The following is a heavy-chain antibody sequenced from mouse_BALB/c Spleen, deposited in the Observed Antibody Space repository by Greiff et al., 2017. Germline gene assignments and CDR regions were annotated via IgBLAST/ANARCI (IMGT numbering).Heavy chain of an antibody. CDR3: ARLNYTGFAY. CDR1: GYTFTSYW. Sequence: QVQLKQSGAELAKPGASVKMSCKASGYTFTSYWMHWVKQRPGQGLEWIGYINPSTGYTEYNQKFKDKATLTADKSSSTAYMQLSSLTSEDSAVYYCARLNYTGFAYWGQGTLVTVSA. V-gene: IGHV1-7*01. CDR2: INPSTGYT. D-gene: IGHD1-1*01. J-gene: IGHJ3*01.